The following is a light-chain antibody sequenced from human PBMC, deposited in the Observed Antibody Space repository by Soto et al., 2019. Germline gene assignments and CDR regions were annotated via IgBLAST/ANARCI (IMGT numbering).Light chain of an antibody. CDR1: QSVTSNS. J-gene: IGKJ1*01. CDR3: KQYGSSGT. CDR2: GAS. V-gene: IGKV3-20*01. Sequence: EIVLTQFPGTLSLSPVERATLSCRASQSVTSNSLAWYQQKVGRAPRVLIYGASNRATGIPDRFSGSGSGTDFTLTITRLEPEDFAVYYCKQYGSSGTFGQGTKVDIK.